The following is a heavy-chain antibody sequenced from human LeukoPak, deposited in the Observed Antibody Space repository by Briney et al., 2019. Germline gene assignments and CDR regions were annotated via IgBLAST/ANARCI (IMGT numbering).Heavy chain of an antibody. J-gene: IGHJ4*02. D-gene: IGHD6-19*01. CDR2: INDRGGYI. V-gene: IGHV3-23*01. CDR1: GFTFSMYS. Sequence: GGSLRLSCAASGFTFSMYSMAWVRQAPGKGLEWGSDINDRGGYIQYADSVKGRFTISRDNSQNTLFLEMNSLRVEDPAVYYCVRECDRGIEVAYDFDYWGQGTLVTVSS. CDR3: VRECDRGIEVAYDFDY.